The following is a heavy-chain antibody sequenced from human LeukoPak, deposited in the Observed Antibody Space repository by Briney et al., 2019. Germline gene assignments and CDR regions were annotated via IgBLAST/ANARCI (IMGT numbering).Heavy chain of an antibody. V-gene: IGHV4-39*07. CDR1: GGSISSGTHY. CDR3: ASQGGGYCSSTSCRKHYNWFDP. D-gene: IGHD2-2*01. CDR2: IYYSGST. Sequence: PSETLSLTCSVSGGSISSGTHYWGWIRQPPGKGLEWIGNIYYSGSTYYNPSLKSRVTISVDTSKNQFSLKVTSVTAADTAVYYCASQGGGYCSSTSCRKHYNWFDPWGQGTLVTVSS. J-gene: IGHJ5*02.